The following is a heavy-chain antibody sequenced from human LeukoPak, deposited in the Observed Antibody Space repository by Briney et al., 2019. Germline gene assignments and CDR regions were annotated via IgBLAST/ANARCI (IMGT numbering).Heavy chain of an antibody. V-gene: IGHV3-72*01. Sequence: GGSLRLSCAASGFTFSDHYMDWVRQAPGQGQELGGRIRKKANGNTTEYAAAVKGRFTISRDDSKNSLHLQMNSLRTEDTAVYYCAREVPHNWFDTWGQGTLVTVSS. J-gene: IGHJ5*02. CDR3: AREVPHNWFDT. CDR1: GFTFSDHY. CDR2: IRKKANGNTT.